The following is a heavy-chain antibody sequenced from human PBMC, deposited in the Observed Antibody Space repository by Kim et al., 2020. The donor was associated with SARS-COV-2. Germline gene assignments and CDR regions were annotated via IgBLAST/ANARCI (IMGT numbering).Heavy chain of an antibody. CDR2: ISGSGGST. CDR1: GFTFSSYA. V-gene: IGHV3-23*01. CDR3: AKGLDSSGYYLGGFDY. Sequence: GGSLRLSCAASGFTFSSYAMSWVRQAPGKGLEWVSAISGSGGSTYYADSVKGRFTISRDNSKNTLYLQMNSLRAEDTAVYYCAKGLDSSGYYLGGFDYWGQGTLVTVSS. J-gene: IGHJ4*02. D-gene: IGHD3-22*01.